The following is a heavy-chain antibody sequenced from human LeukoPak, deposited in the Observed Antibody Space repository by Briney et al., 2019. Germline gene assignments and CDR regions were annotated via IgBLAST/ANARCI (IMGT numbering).Heavy chain of an antibody. CDR1: GFTFSSYA. CDR3: AKALTTRGYYFDY. V-gene: IGHV3-23*01. D-gene: IGHD2/OR15-2a*01. CDR2: ISGSGGST. Sequence: GGSLRLSCAASGFTFSSYAMRWVRQAPGKGLECVSAISGSGGSTYYADSVKGRFTISRDNSKNTLYLQMNSLRAEGTAVYYCAKALTTRGYYFDYWGQGTLVTVSS. J-gene: IGHJ4*02.